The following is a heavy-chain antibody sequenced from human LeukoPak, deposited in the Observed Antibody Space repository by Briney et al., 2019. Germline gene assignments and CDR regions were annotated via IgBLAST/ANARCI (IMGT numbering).Heavy chain of an antibody. D-gene: IGHD3-10*01. J-gene: IGHJ4*02. CDR2: IYCSGST. V-gene: IGHV4-59*01. CDR1: GGSISSYY. Sequence: PSETLSLTCTVSGGSISSYYWSWIRQPPGKGLEWIGYIYCSGSTNYNPSLKSRVTISVDTSKNQFSLKLSSVTAADTAVYYCARLNYYGSGAYWGQGTLVTVSS. CDR3: ARLNYYGSGAY.